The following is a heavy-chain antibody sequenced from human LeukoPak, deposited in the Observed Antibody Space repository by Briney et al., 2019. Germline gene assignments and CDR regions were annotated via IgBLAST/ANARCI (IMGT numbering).Heavy chain of an antibody. Sequence: GGSLRLSCAASGFTFSSYWMHWVRQVPGKGLVWVSRIKTDGSNTVYADNVKGRFTISRDNAKNTLYLQMNSLRVEDTAVYYCTRTYYYDSRDYFDYWGQGALVTVSS. CDR1: GFTFSSYW. J-gene: IGHJ4*02. CDR3: TRTYYYDSRDYFDY. CDR2: IKTDGSNT. V-gene: IGHV3-74*01. D-gene: IGHD3-22*01.